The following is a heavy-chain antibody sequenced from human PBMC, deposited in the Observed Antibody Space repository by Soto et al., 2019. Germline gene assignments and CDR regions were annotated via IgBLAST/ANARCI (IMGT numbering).Heavy chain of an antibody. CDR3: ARVGQLLYNWFDP. Sequence: SETLSLTCTVSGGSISGSSDYWAWIRQSPGKGLECIGNIYYIGSTYYNPSLKSRVIITVDTSKNQFSLKLRSVTAAGTAVYYCARVGQLLYNWFDPWGQGTLVTVSS. CDR2: IYYIGST. V-gene: IGHV4-39*01. D-gene: IGHD3-10*01. J-gene: IGHJ5*02. CDR1: GGSISGSSDY.